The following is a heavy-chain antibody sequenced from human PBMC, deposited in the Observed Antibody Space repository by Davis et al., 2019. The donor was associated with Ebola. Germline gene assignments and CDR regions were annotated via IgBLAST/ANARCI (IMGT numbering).Heavy chain of an antibody. D-gene: IGHD6-19*01. Sequence: GESLKISCAASGFTFSSYSMNWVRQAPGKGLEWVSSISSSSRYIYYADSVKGRFTISRDNAKKSLYLQMNSLRAEDTAVYYCARAAPHRGGWYADGMDVWGQGTTVTVSS. J-gene: IGHJ6*02. CDR2: ISSSSRYI. CDR1: GFTFSSYS. CDR3: ARAAPHRGGWYADGMDV. V-gene: IGHV3-21*04.